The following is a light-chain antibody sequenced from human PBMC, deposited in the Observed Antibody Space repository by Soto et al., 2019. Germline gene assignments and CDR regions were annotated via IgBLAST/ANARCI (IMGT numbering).Light chain of an antibody. CDR2: RAS. CDR3: QQYFSAQLT. Sequence: DIVMTQSPASLAVSLGERATINCKSSQSLLNSANDKIHLAWYQQKPGQPPKLLIWRASTRDSGVTDRFSGSGSGTDFTLTINSLQAEDVATYYCQQYFSAQLTFGGGTKVEI. J-gene: IGKJ4*01. V-gene: IGKV4-1*01. CDR1: QSLLNSANDKIH.